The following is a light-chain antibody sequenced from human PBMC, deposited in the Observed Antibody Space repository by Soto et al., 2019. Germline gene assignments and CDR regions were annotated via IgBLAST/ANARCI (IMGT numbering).Light chain of an antibody. CDR3: QQSYSTPFT. V-gene: IGKV1-39*01. J-gene: IGKJ2*01. CDR1: QSISSY. CDR2: GAS. Sequence: DIQMTQSPSSLSASVGDRVTITCRASQSISSYLNWYQQKPGKAPKVLIFGASSLQSGVPSRFSGSGSGTDFTLTISSLRPEDFATYFCQQSYSTPFTFGQGTKLEI.